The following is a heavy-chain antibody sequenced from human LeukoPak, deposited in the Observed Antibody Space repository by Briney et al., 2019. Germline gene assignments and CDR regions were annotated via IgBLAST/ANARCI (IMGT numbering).Heavy chain of an antibody. J-gene: IGHJ4*01. Sequence: GGSLRLSCAAAGFTFSTYSMNWVRQPPGKGLEWVSYISSSSSTIYYADSVKGRFTISRDNAKNSLYLQMNSLRDEDTAVYYCARGSSRGFDYWGHGTLVTVSS. D-gene: IGHD5-24*01. V-gene: IGHV3-48*02. CDR2: ISSSSSTI. CDR1: GFTFSTYS. CDR3: ARGSSRGFDY.